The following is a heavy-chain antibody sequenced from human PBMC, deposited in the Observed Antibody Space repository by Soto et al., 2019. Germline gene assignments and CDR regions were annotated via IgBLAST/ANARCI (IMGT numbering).Heavy chain of an antibody. CDR2: ISYDGSNK. CDR3: AKLPEGVERAQHPLDY. V-gene: IGHV3-30*18. CDR1: GFTFSSYG. D-gene: IGHD1-1*01. J-gene: IGHJ4*02. Sequence: QVQLVESGGGVVQPGRSLRLSCAASGFTFSSYGMHWVRQAPGKGLEWVAVISYDGSNKYYADSVKGRFTISRDNSKNTLYLQMNSLRAEDTAVYYCAKLPEGVERAQHPLDYWGQGTLVTVSS.